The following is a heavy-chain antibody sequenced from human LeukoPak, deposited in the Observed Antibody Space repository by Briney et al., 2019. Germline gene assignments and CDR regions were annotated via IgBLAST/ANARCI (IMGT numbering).Heavy chain of an antibody. J-gene: IGHJ6*03. CDR3: ARAPVEPGDYYYYYMDV. CDR2: INSSSSTI. CDR1: GFTFSSYD. V-gene: IGHV3-48*04. Sequence: AGTLSLSCAASGFTFSSYDLNWLRQAPGKGLEWVAYINSSSSTIYYPDPVKGSFTTSRSNANNYLHLQITSLRAEYTALYYCARAPVEPGDYYYYYMDVWGKGTTVNVSS. D-gene: IGHD1-14*01.